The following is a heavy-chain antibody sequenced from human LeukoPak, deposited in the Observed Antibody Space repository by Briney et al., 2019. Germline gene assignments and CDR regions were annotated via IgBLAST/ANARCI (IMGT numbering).Heavy chain of an antibody. V-gene: IGHV6-1*01. D-gene: IGHD6-13*01. CDR1: GDSVSSNSAA. Sequence: SQTLSLTCAISGDSVSSNSAAWNWIRQSPSRGLEWLGRTYYRSKWYNDYAVSVKSRITINPDTSKNQFSLQLSSVTPEDTAVYYCARGRDTGYSSSWYVWFDPWGQGTLVTVSS. CDR3: ARGRDTGYSSSWYVWFDP. J-gene: IGHJ5*02. CDR2: TYYRSKWYN.